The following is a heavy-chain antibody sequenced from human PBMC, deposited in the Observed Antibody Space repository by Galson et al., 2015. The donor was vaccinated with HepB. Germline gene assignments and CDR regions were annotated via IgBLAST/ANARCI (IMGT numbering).Heavy chain of an antibody. CDR2: ISYDGSNK. Sequence: SLRLSCAASGFTFSSYAMHWVRQAPGKGLEWVAVISYDGSNKYYADSVKGRFTISRDNSKNTLYLQMNSLRAEDTAVYYCARDLEWLRFDYYYYGMDVWGQGTTVTVSS. V-gene: IGHV3-30*04. D-gene: IGHD5-12*01. CDR1: GFTFSSYA. CDR3: ARDLEWLRFDYYYYGMDV. J-gene: IGHJ6*02.